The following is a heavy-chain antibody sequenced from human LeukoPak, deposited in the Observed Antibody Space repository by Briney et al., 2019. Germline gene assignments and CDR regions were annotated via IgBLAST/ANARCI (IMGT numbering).Heavy chain of an antibody. J-gene: IGHJ4*02. CDR2: IIPIFGTA. CDR1: GGTFSSYA. CDR3: ATDERGYDFWSALGY. V-gene: IGHV1-69*06. Sequence: ASVKVSCKASGGTFSSYAISWVRQAPGQGLEWMGGIIPIFGTANYAQKFQGRVTMTEDTSTDTAYMELSSLRSEDTAVYYCATDERGYDFWSALGYWGQGTLVTVSS. D-gene: IGHD3-3*01.